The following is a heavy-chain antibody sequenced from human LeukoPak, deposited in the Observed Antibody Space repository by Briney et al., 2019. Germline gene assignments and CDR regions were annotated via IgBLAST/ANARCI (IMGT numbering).Heavy chain of an antibody. J-gene: IGHJ6*03. V-gene: IGHV3-21*01. CDR2: ISGSSSYI. D-gene: IGHD1-7*01. CDR3: ARVNSGTKAYYYYMDV. Sequence: PGGSLRLSCAASGFTFSSYSMNWVRQAPGKGLEWVSSISGSSSYIYYADSVKGRFTISRDNAKNSLYLQMNSLRAEDTAVYYCARVNSGTKAYYYYMDVWGKGTTVTVSS. CDR1: GFTFSSYS.